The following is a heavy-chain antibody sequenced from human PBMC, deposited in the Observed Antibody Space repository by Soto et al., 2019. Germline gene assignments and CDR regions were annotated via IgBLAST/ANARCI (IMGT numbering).Heavy chain of an antibody. J-gene: IGHJ6*02. V-gene: IGHV1-69*13. D-gene: IGHD3-3*01. CDR3: ARARAWYYDFWSGYSAAYYYYGMVV. CDR1: GGTFSSYA. CDR2: IIPIFGTA. Sequence: SVKVSCKASGGTFSSYAISWVRQAPGQGLEWMGGIIPIFGTANYAQKFQGRVTITADESTSTAYMELSSLRSEDTAVYYCARARAWYYDFWSGYSAAYYYYGMVVWGQGTTVTVSS.